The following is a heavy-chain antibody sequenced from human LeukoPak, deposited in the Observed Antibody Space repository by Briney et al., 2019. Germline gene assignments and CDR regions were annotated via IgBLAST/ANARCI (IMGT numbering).Heavy chain of an antibody. J-gene: IGHJ4*02. D-gene: IGHD2-15*01. CDR1: GYTFTSYD. V-gene: IGHV1-8*03. CDR3: ARDSHFDIGVFDY. Sequence: ASVKVSCKASGYTFTSYDINWVRQATGQGLEWMGWMNPNSGNTGYAQKFQGRVTITRNTSISTAYMELSSLRSEDTAVYYCARDSHFDIGVFDYWGQGTLVTVSS. CDR2: MNPNSGNT.